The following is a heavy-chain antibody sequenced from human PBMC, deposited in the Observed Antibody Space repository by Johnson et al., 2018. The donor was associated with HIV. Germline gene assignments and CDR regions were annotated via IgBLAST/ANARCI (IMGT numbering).Heavy chain of an antibody. V-gene: IGHV3-30*04. CDR2: ISFDGRNK. Sequence: QMHLVESAGGAVQPRRSLRISCAASRCTFSSYAMHWVRQPHGKGLAWAAVISFDGRNKYSADAVKGRFTISRDNSKNTLSLQMNSLRAEHTAVYYCARLRGSFDSWGQGKMVTVSS. CDR1: RCTFSSYA. D-gene: IGHD3-22*01. J-gene: IGHJ3*02. CDR3: ARLRGSFDS.